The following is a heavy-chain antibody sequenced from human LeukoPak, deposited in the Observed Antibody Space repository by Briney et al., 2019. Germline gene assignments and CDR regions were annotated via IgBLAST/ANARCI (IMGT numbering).Heavy chain of an antibody. CDR1: GFTFSSND. CDR2: IYSGGST. Sequence: GGSLRLSCAAYGFTFSSNDMSWGRQAPGKGLEWVSVIYSGGSTYYADSVKGRFTISRDNSKNTLYHQMNSLRAEDTAVYYCASGSGSYRTPYYYVDVWGTGTTVTVSS. V-gene: IGHV3-53*01. CDR3: ASGSGSYRTPYYYVDV. J-gene: IGHJ6*03. D-gene: IGHD3-10*01.